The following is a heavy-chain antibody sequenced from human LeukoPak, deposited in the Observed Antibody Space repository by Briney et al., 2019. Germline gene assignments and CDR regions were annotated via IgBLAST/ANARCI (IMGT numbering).Heavy chain of an antibody. V-gene: IGHV4-34*01. CDR1: GGSFSGYY. CDR3: ARSLGYCSGGSCYFDYYYGMDV. D-gene: IGHD2-15*01. CDR2: INHSGST. J-gene: IGHJ6*02. Sequence: SETLSLTCAVYGGSFSGYYWSWIRQPPGKGLEWIGEINHSGSTNYNPSLKSRVTISVDTSKNQFSLKLSSVTAADTAVYYCARSLGYCSGGSCYFDYYYGMDVWGQGTTVTVSS.